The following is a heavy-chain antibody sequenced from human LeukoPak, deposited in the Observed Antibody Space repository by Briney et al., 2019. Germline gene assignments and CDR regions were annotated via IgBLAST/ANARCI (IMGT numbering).Heavy chain of an antibody. CDR2: INPNSGGT. CDR1: GYTFTGYY. Sequence: ASVKVSCKASGYTFTGYYMHWVRQAPGQGPEWMGWINPNSGGTNYAQKFQGRVTMTRDTSISTAYMELSRLRSDDTAVYYCARPLEDIVVVPAAIGFDYWGQGTLVTVSS. V-gene: IGHV1-2*02. J-gene: IGHJ4*02. CDR3: ARPLEDIVVVPAAIGFDY. D-gene: IGHD2-2*01.